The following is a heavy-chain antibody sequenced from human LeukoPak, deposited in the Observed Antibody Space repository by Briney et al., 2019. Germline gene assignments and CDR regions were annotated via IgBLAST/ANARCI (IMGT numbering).Heavy chain of an antibody. V-gene: IGHV3-66*01. CDR3: ARGGYYYDSSGYYYLLDY. D-gene: IGHD3-22*01. CDR1: GLTVSSDY. CDR2: IYSGGST. J-gene: IGHJ4*02. Sequence: GGSLRLSCAASGLTVSSDYMTWVRQAPGRGLEWVSVIYSGGSTYYADSVKGRFTISRDNSKNTLYLQMNSLRAEDTAVYYCARGGYYYDSSGYYYLLDYWGQGTLVTVSS.